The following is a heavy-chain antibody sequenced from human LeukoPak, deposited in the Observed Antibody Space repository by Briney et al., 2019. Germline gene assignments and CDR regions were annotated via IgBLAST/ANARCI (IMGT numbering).Heavy chain of an antibody. J-gene: IGHJ5*02. D-gene: IGHD4-17*01. CDR1: GFTFSSYW. V-gene: IGHV3-74*01. CDR2: VNGDGSST. Sequence: PGGSLRLSCAASGFTFSSYWMHWVRQAPGKGLVWVSRVNGDGSSTNYVDSVKGRFTISRDNAKNTLYLQMNSLRAEDTAVYYCARDHTTTVTTSRFDPWGQGTLVTVSS. CDR3: ARDHTTTVTTSRFDP.